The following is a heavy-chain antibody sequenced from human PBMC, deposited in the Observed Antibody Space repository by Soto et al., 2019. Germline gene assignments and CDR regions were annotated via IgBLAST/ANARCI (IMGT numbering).Heavy chain of an antibody. CDR3: ARAGGDSPNYYYYYMDV. CDR1: GGSISSYY. CDR2: SYYSGST. J-gene: IGHJ6*03. V-gene: IGHV4-59*01. D-gene: IGHD4-17*01. Sequence: SETLSLTCTVSGGSISSYYWSWIRQPPGKGLEWIGYSYYSGSTNYNASLKSRVTISVDTSKNPFSLKLSSVTAADTAVYYCARAGGDSPNYYYYYMDVWGKGTTVTV.